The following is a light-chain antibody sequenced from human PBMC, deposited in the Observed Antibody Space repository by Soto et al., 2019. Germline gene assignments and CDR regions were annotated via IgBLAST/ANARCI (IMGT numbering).Light chain of an antibody. CDR3: QQYNNWPRAT. CDR1: ERINST. CDR2: HSS. J-gene: IGKJ4*02. Sequence: IVMRQCPATLSGSXGERETLPCRSRERINSTLARYQQKPGKATRLLXXHSSIRATGSLARLNGSGSGRESNITISSLQSEDSAMYYCQQYNNWPRATFGGGTKVDIK. V-gene: IGKV3-15*01.